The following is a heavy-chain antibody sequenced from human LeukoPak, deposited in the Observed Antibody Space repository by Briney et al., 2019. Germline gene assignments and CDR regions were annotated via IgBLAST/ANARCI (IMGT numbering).Heavy chain of an antibody. CDR2: ISSSSSYI. CDR1: GFTFSSYS. D-gene: IGHD4-17*01. J-gene: IGHJ3*02. Sequence: GGSLRLSCAASGFTFSSYSMNWLRQAPGKGLEWVSSISSSSSYIYYADSVKGRFTISRDNAKNSLYLQMNSLRAEDTAVYYCARGMDYGDSDAFDIWGQGTMVTVSS. CDR3: ARGMDYGDSDAFDI. V-gene: IGHV3-21*01.